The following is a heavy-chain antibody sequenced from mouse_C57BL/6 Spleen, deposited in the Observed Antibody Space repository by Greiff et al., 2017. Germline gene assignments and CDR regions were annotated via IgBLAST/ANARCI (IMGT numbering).Heavy chain of an antibody. D-gene: IGHD4-1*01. CDR1: GFTFSDYG. Sequence: EVQGVESGGGLVQPGGSLKLSCAASGFTFSDYGMAWVRQAPRKGPEWVAFISNLAYSIYYADTVTGRFTISRENAKNTLYLEMSSLRSEDTAMYYCARQELGYWYFDVWGTGTTVTVSS. V-gene: IGHV5-15*01. CDR2: ISNLAYSI. CDR3: ARQELGYWYFDV. J-gene: IGHJ1*03.